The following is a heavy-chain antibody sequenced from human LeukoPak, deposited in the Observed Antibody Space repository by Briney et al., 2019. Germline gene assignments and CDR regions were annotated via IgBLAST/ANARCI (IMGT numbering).Heavy chain of an antibody. CDR3: ATFRYNWNYVGFFDY. Sequence: SETLSLTCTVSGGSISSSSYSWGWIRQPPGKGLEWIGSIYYSGSTYYNPSLKSRVTISVDTSKNQFSLKLSSVTAADTAVYYCATFRYNWNYVGFFDYWGQGTLVTVSS. CDR2: IYYSGST. CDR1: GGSISSSSYS. D-gene: IGHD1-7*01. V-gene: IGHV4-39*01. J-gene: IGHJ4*02.